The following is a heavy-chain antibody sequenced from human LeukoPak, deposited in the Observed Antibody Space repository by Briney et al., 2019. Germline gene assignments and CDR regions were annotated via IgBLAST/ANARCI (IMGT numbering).Heavy chain of an antibody. CDR3: AKGRGTGAVDWFAP. J-gene: IGHJ5*02. CDR2: ITGGGVA. CDR1: GFAFSNYC. V-gene: IGHV3-23*01. D-gene: IGHD3/OR15-3a*01. Sequence: GGSLRLSCAASGFAFSNYCMMWVRQAAGRGLEWVSSITGGGVAYYVDSVKGRFTVSRDNSKNTLYLQINSLTAEDTAFYYCAKGRGTGAVDWFAPWAQGPLVTVSS.